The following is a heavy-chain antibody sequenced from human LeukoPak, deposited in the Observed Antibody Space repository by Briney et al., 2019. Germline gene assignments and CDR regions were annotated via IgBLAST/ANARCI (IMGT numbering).Heavy chain of an antibody. CDR1: GFAFSDYW. J-gene: IGHJ4*02. CDR3: ARDSSPRYSGYDWVY. D-gene: IGHD5-12*01. Sequence: GGSLRLSCTTSGFAFSDYWMSWVRQAPGKGLEWLAIINQDGSQTSYVDSVRGRFTASRDNAKNSLYLQMNSLRADDTAVYYCARDSSPRYSGYDWVYWGRGTLVTVSS. CDR2: INQDGSQT. V-gene: IGHV3-7*01.